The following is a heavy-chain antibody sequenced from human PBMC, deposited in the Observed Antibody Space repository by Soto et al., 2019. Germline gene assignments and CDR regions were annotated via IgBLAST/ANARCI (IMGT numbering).Heavy chain of an antibody. V-gene: IGHV1-46*01. Sequence: SVKVSCRASGYTFTSYYMHWVRRAPGQGLERMGIINPSGGSTSYAQKFQGRVTMTRDTSTSTVYMELSSLRSEDTAVYYCARDPPRGYSGSQVPYYYGMDVWGQGTTVTVSS. J-gene: IGHJ6*02. D-gene: IGHD5-12*01. CDR1: GYTFTSYY. CDR2: INPSGGST. CDR3: ARDPPRGYSGSQVPYYYGMDV.